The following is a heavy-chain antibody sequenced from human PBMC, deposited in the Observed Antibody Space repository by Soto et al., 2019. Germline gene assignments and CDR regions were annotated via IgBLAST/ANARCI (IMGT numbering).Heavy chain of an antibody. CDR1: GGTFSTFG. Sequence: QVQLVQSGTEVKKTGSSVKVSCKASGGTFSTFGIIWVRQAPGQGLEWMGGLIPFFGTARYSQKFEDRITITADESTNTVYIDLRSLTSEDTAIYYCAKSAPMDAGDKYYYDFWGQGALVTVSS. CDR3: AKSAPMDAGDKYYYDF. CDR2: LIPFFGTA. J-gene: IGHJ4*02. D-gene: IGHD4-17*01. V-gene: IGHV1-69*01.